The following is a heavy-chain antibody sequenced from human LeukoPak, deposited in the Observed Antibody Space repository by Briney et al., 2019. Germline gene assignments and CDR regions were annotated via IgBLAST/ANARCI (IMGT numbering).Heavy chain of an antibody. CDR1: GFTFSSYS. CDR2: ISSSSSYI. D-gene: IGHD2-15*01. CDR3: ASYGIYCSGGSCYPDAFDI. Sequence: GGSLRLSCAASGFTFSSYSMNWVRQATGKGLEWVSSISSSSSYIYYADSVKGRFTISRDNAKNSLYLQMNSLRAEDTAVCYCASYGIYCSGGSCYPDAFDIWGQGTMVTVSS. J-gene: IGHJ3*02. V-gene: IGHV3-21*01.